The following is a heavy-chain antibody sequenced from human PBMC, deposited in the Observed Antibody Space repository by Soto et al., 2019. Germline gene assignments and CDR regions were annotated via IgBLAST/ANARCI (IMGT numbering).Heavy chain of an antibody. CDR3: ARDRFASSWSYFDY. CDR1: GFTFSNYA. V-gene: IGHV3-30-3*01. J-gene: IGHJ4*02. Sequence: QVQLVESGGGVVQPGRSLRLSCAASGFTFSNYALHWVRQAPGKGLEWVAVISDDGSNKYYADSVKGRFTISRDNSKNXXXLQMNXLXAEXXXMYXXARDRFASSWSYFDYWGQGTPVTVSS. D-gene: IGHD6-13*01. CDR2: ISDDGSNK.